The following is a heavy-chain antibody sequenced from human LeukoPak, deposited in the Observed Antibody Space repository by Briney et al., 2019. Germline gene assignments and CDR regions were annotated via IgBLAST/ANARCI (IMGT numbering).Heavy chain of an antibody. CDR1: GGSFSGYY. Sequence: SETLSLTCAVYGGSFSGYYWSWIRQPPGKGLEWIGEINHSGSTNYNPSLKSRVTISVDTSKNQFSLKLSSVTAADTAVYYCASREIVVLYYFGYWGQGTLVTVSS. D-gene: IGHD3-22*01. CDR2: INHSGST. CDR3: ASREIVVLYYFGY. V-gene: IGHV4-34*01. J-gene: IGHJ4*02.